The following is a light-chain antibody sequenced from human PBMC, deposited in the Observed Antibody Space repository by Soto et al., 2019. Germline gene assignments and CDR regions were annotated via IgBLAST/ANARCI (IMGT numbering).Light chain of an antibody. CDR3: QQYNTWPLP. CDR2: DAS. V-gene: IGKV3-15*01. J-gene: IGKJ3*01. Sequence: ETVMTQSPTTLSVSPGERPTLSCRASQSVSSNLAWYQQKPGQAPRLLIYDASTRATGIPARFRGSGAGTEFNLTIRRLQSEDFAVYYCQQYNTWPLPFGPGIKVDIK. CDR1: QSVSSN.